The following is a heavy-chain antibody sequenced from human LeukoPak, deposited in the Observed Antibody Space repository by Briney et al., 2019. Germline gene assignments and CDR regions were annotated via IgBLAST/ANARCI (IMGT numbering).Heavy chain of an antibody. Sequence: GGSLRLSFVASGFTFNNYAVNWVRQAPGKGLQWVSGISVTGSTTYYADSVKGRFTISRDNSKNSLYLQMNRLRAEDTAVYFCAKASTSGLDYSDSWGPGTLVTVSS. V-gene: IGHV3-23*01. J-gene: IGHJ4*02. CDR3: AKASTSGLDYSDS. CDR2: ISVTGSTT. CDR1: GFTFNNYA.